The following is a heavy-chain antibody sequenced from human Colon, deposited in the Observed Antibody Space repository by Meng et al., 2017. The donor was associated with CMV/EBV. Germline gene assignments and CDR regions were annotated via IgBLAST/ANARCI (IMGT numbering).Heavy chain of an antibody. CDR2: IKQDGSVR. Sequence: GESLKISCVASGFTFSGDWMAWVRQAPGKGLEWLTNIKQDGSVRNYVDSVKGRFTVSRDNAKNSLYLQMNSLRPEDTAVYYCVKDLWWDGYSNYGLDVWGQGTTVTVSS. J-gene: IGHJ6*02. D-gene: IGHD2-21*01. V-gene: IGHV3-7*03. CDR1: GFTFSGDW. CDR3: VKDLWWDGYSNYGLDV.